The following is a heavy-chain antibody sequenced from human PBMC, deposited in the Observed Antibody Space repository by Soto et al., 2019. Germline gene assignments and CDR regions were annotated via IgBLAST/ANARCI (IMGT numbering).Heavy chain of an antibody. CDR1: GYTFTSYY. J-gene: IGHJ6*01. CDR2: INPSGGST. Sequence: ASVKVSCKASGYTFTSYYMHWVRQAPGQGLEWMGIINPSGGSTSYAQKFQGRVTMTRDTSTSTVYMELSSLRSEDTAVFYCARVGGDGENSYSGMDVWGEGTTVTVAS. CDR3: ARVGGDGENSYSGMDV. V-gene: IGHV1-46*01. D-gene: IGHD3-16*01.